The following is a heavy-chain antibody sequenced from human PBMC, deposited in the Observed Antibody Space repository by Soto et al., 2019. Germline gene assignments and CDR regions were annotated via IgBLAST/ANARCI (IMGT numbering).Heavy chain of an antibody. CDR1: GFIFSSYA. CDR3: AKDLYEYSSSWSFDY. CDR2: ISGSGAST. J-gene: IGHJ4*02. V-gene: IGHV3-23*01. Sequence: GGSLRLSCAASGFIFSSYAMSWVRQAPGKGLEWVSLISGSGASTYYADSVKGRFTISRDNSKNTLYLQMNSLRAEDTAVYYCAKDLYEYSSSWSFDYWGQGTLVTVSS. D-gene: IGHD6-13*01.